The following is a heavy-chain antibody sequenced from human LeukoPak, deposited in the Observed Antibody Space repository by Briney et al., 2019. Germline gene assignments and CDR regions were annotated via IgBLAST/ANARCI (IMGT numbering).Heavy chain of an antibody. D-gene: IGHD2-15*01. CDR1: GYSFTTYW. J-gene: IGHJ6*02. CDR3: ARLSCSGGSCYFDV. Sequence: RGESLKISCKGSGYSFTTYWISWVRQMPGKGLEWMGRIDPSDSYTNYSPSFQGHVTISADTSISTAYLKWSSLKASDTAMYYCARLSCSGGSCYFDVWGQGTTVTVFS. V-gene: IGHV5-10-1*01. CDR2: IDPSDSYT.